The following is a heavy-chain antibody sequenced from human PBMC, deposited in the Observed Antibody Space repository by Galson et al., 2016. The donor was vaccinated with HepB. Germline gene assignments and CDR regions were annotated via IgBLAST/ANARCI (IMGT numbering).Heavy chain of an antibody. Sequence: SLRLSCAASGFTFNSYWMHWVRQAPGKGLVWVSRINTDGSETNYADSVKGRFTISRDNAKNTVYLQMSGLRAEDTAVYYCTRETRWYFDLWGRGTLLTVSS. CDR1: GFTFNSYW. CDR3: TRETRWYFDL. V-gene: IGHV3-74*01. CDR2: INTDGSET. J-gene: IGHJ2*01.